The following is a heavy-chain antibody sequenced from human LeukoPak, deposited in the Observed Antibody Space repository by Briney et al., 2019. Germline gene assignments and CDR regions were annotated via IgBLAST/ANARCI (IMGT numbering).Heavy chain of an antibody. CDR3: ARDRPPDIVVVSTAPTDVFDI. CDR2: MYYSGST. CDR1: GGSMSSSSYY. D-gene: IGHD2-2*01. J-gene: IGHJ3*02. V-gene: IGHV4-39*07. Sequence: SETLSLTCTVSGGSMSSSSYYWGWIRQPPGKGLELIGTMYYSGSTYYNPSLKSRVTISVDTSKNQFSVKLSSVTAADTAVYYCARDRPPDIVVVSTAPTDVFDILGQGTMVTVSS.